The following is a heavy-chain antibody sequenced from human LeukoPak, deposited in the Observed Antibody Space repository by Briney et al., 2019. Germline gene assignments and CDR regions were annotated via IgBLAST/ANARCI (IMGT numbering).Heavy chain of an antibody. V-gene: IGHV4-34*01. D-gene: IGHD3-10*01. CDR2: INHSGST. J-gene: IGHJ5*02. CDR3: ARRYGSGSYYNWFDP. Sequence: SETLSLTCAVYGGSFNDYYWSWIRQPPGKGLEWNGEINHSGSTNYNPSLKSRVTISVDTSKSQFSLKVTSVTAADTAVYYCARRYGSGSYYNWFDPWGQGTLVTVSS. CDR1: GGSFNDYY.